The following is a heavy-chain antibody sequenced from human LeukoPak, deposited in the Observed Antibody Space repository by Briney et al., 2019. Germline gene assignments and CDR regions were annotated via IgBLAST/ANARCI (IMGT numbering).Heavy chain of an antibody. J-gene: IGHJ4*02. V-gene: IGHV3-30*01. CDR3: ARDLTNYYDSSGYYYSSPDY. CDR2: ISYDGSNK. Sequence: PGGSLRLPCAASGFAFSSYAMHWVRQAPGKGLEWEAVISYDGSNKYYADSVKGRFTISRDNSKNTLYLQMNSLRAEDTAVYYCARDLTNYYDSSGYYYSSPDYWGQGTLVTVSS. CDR1: GFAFSSYA. D-gene: IGHD3-22*01.